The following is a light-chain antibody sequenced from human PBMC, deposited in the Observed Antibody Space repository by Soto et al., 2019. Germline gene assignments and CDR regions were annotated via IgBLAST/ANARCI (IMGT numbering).Light chain of an antibody. V-gene: IGKV1-5*01. Sequence: DIQMTQSPSTLSASVGDRVTITFRASQSISSWLAWYQQKPGKAPKLLIYDASSLESGVPSRFSGSGSATEFTLTISGLQPEDFATYYCQQLNTYPTFGQGTRLKIK. J-gene: IGKJ5*01. CDR2: DAS. CDR3: QQLNTYPT. CDR1: QSISSW.